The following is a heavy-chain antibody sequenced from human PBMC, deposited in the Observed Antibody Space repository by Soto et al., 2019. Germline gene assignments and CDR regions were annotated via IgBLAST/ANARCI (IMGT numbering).Heavy chain of an antibody. CDR1: GFTFSASV. D-gene: IGHD3-22*01. V-gene: IGHV3-30*03. CDR3: VREEFEDGRGHFTY. J-gene: IGHJ4*02. CDR2: LSYGGKNK. Sequence: QVLLVESGGGVVQPGGSLRLSCAASGFTFSASVMHWVRQAPGKGLEWMAILSYGGKNKYYADSVKGRFTISRDISESTLYLQMDSLRTEDTAVYYCVREEFEDGRGHFTYGGQGTLVSVSS.